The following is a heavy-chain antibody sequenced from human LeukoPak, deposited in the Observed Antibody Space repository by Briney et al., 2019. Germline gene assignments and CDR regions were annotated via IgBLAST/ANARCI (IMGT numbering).Heavy chain of an antibody. Sequence: PSETLSLTCTVSGGSISSSSYYLGWIRQPPGKGLEWIGSIYYSGSTFYNPSLKSRVTISLDTSKNQFSLKMYSVTAADTAVYYCARPSGAAFDIWGQGTMVTVSS. CDR2: IYYSGST. CDR3: ARPSGAAFDI. CDR1: GGSISSSSYY. J-gene: IGHJ3*02. D-gene: IGHD3-10*01. V-gene: IGHV4-39*07.